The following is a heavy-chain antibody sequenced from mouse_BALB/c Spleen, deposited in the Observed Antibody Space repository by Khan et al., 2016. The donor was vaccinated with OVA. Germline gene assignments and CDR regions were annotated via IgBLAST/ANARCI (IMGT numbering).Heavy chain of an antibody. CDR1: GYTFKNHG. CDR3: ARPPFFSYVMVY. V-gene: IGHV9-3-1*01. CDR2: INTYTGEP. J-gene: IGHJ4*01. Sequence: QIQLVQSGPELKKPGETVKISCKASGYTFKNHGMNWVKQAPGKGLKWMSWINTYTGEPTYVEDFKGRFAFSLETSASTAYLQINNLENEDTATYFCARPPFFSYVMVYWGQGTSVTVSS.